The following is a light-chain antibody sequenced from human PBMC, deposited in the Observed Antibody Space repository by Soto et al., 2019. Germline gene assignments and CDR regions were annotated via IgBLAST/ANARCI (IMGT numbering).Light chain of an antibody. V-gene: IGLV1-40*01. CDR3: QSYDSSLSAL. CDR2: GNS. J-gene: IGLJ2*01. Sequence: QSVLTQPPSVSGDPGQRVTISCTGSSSNIGAGYDVHWYQQLPGTAPKLLIYGNSNRPSGVPDRFSGSKSGTSASLAITGLQAEDEADYYCQSYDSSLSALFGGGTQLTVL. CDR1: SSNIGAGYD.